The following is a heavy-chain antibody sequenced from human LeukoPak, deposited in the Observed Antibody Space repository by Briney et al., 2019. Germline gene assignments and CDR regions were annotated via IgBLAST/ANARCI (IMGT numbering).Heavy chain of an antibody. Sequence: SLQTLSLTCTVSGVSISSGGYYWSWIRQHPGKGLEWIGYIYYSGSTYYNPSLKSRVTISVDTSKNQFSLKLSSVTAADTAVYYCARAPYSSSWYEQDYWGQGTLVTVSS. CDR1: GVSISSGGYY. J-gene: IGHJ4*02. V-gene: IGHV4-31*03. D-gene: IGHD6-13*01. CDR2: IYYSGST. CDR3: ARAPYSSSWYEQDY.